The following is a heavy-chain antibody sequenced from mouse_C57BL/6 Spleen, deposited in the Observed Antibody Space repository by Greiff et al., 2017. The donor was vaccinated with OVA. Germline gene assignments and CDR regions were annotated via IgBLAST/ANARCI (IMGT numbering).Heavy chain of an antibody. D-gene: IGHD4-1*01. J-gene: IGHJ3*01. CDR2: ISDGGSYT. CDR1: GFTFSSYA. V-gene: IGHV5-4*03. CDR3: ARALTGPFAY. Sequence: DVKLQESGGGLVKPGGSLKLSCAASGFTFSSYAMSWVRQTPEKRLEWVATISDGGSYTYYPDNVKGRFTISRDNAKNNLYLQMSHLKSEDTAMYYCARALTGPFAYWGQGTLVTVSA.